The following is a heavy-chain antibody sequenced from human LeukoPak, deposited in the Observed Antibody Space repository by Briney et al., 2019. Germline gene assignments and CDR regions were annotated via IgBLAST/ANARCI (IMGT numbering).Heavy chain of an antibody. CDR3: AREDLYGDPFDY. D-gene: IGHD4-17*01. CDR1: GYTFTSYG. Sequence: ASVKVSCKASGYTFTSYGISWVRQAPGQGLEWMGWISAYNGNTNYAQKLQGRVTMTTDTYTSTAYMELRSLRSDDTAVYYCAREDLYGDPFDYWGQGTLVTVSS. J-gene: IGHJ4*02. CDR2: ISAYNGNT. V-gene: IGHV1-18*01.